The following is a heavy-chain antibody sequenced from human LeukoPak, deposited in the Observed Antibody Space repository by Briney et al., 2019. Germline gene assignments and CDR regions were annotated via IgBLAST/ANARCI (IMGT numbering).Heavy chain of an antibody. CDR2: IYYSGST. CDR3: ARRRSNNHYYPHRDSWFDP. Sequence: PSETLSLTCTVSGGSISSGGYYWSWIRQHPGKGLEWIGYIYYSGSTNYNPSLKSRVTISVDTSKNQFSLKLSSVTAADTAVYYCARRRSNNHYYPHRDSWFDPWGQGTLVTVSS. J-gene: IGHJ5*02. CDR1: GGSISSGGYY. V-gene: IGHV4-61*08. D-gene: IGHD1-14*01.